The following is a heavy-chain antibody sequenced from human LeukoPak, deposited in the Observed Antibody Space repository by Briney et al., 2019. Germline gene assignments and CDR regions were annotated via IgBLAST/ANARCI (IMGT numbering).Heavy chain of an antibody. CDR2: IYYSGST. CDR1: GGSISSSNYY. V-gene: IGHV4-61*05. CDR3: ARGLTYYYDSSGYYVDY. D-gene: IGHD3-22*01. Sequence: SETLSITCSVSGGSISSSNYYWDWIRQPPGKGLEWIGYIYYSGSTNYNPSLKSRVTISVDTSKNQFSLKLSSVTAADTAVYYCARGLTYYYDSSGYYVDYWGQGTLVTVSS. J-gene: IGHJ4*02.